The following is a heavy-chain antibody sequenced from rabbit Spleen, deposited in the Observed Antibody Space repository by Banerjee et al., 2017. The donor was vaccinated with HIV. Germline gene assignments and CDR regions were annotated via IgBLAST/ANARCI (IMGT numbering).Heavy chain of an antibody. V-gene: IGHV1S40*01. CDR3: ARDGAGGSYFAL. CDR1: GFTLSSYW. J-gene: IGHJ4*01. Sequence: QSLEESGGDLVKPGASLTLTCTGPGFTLSSYWMGWVRQAPGKGLEWIGHISVGGSTYYATWAKGRFTISKTSSTTVTLQMTSLTAADTATYFCARDGAGGSYFALWGPGTLVTVS. D-gene: IGHD8-1*01. CDR2: ISVGGST.